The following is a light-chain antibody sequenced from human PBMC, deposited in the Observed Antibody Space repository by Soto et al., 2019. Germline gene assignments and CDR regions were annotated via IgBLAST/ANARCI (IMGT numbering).Light chain of an antibody. CDR3: CSYTTSNTRQIV. CDR2: DVT. Sequence: QSALNQPASVYGSPGQSITISCTGTSSDVGGYNYVSWYQQQPGKAPKFMIYDVTNRPSGVSNRFSGSKSGNTASLTISGLQAEDEADYYCCSYTTSNTRQIVFGTGTKVTVL. V-gene: IGLV2-14*01. J-gene: IGLJ1*01. CDR1: SSDVGGYNY.